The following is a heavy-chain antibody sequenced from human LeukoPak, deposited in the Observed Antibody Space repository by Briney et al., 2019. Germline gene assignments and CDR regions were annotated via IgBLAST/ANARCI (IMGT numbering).Heavy chain of an antibody. CDR3: AEVLRGRNSGPYDY. CDR2: ISAGGGTT. Sequence: QTGGSLRLSCAASGFTFNSYGMSWVRQAPGKGLEWVSAISAGGGTTYYADSVKGRFTISRDNSKNTLWLQMNSLRAEDTALYYCAEVLRGRNSGPYDYWGQGTLVTVSS. CDR1: GFTFNSYG. V-gene: IGHV3-23*01. J-gene: IGHJ4*02. D-gene: IGHD1-14*01.